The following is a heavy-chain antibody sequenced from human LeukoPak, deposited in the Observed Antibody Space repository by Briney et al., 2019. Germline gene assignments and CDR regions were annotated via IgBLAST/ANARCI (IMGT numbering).Heavy chain of an antibody. J-gene: IGHJ5*02. V-gene: IGHV4-39*01. Sequence: SETLSLTCTVSGGSINSSSHYWGWIRQPPGKGLEWIGSIFYSGSTYYNPSLKSRVTISVDTSKNQFSLKLSSVTAADTAVYYCARHARYILSSWFDPWGQGTLVTVSS. CDR1: GGSINSSSHY. CDR2: IFYSGST. CDR3: ARHARYILSSWFDP. D-gene: IGHD1-1*01.